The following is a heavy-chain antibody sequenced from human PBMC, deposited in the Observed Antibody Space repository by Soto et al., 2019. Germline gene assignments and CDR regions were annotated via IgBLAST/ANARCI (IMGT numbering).Heavy chain of an antibody. CDR3: ARDSVVGSTTYYFDY. D-gene: IGHD2-15*01. CDR1: GYTFTTYA. Sequence: GASVKVSCKASGYTFTTYAIHWVRQAPGQRLEWMGWINAGNGNTEYSQKFQGRVTITRDTSASTAYMELSSLRSEDTAVYFCARDSVVGSTTYYFDYWGQGTLVTVSS. V-gene: IGHV1-3*01. J-gene: IGHJ4*02. CDR2: INAGNGNT.